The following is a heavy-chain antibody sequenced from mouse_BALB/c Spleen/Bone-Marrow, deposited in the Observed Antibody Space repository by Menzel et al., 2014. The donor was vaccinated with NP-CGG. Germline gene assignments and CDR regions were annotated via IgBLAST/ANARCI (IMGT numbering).Heavy chain of an antibody. CDR1: GFTFSSYY. V-gene: IGHV5-6-2*01. Sequence: EVQLVESGGGLVKLGGSLKLSCAASGFTFSSYYMSWVRQTPEKRLELVAAINSNGGSTYYPDTVKCRFTISRDNAKNTLYLQMSSLKSEDTALYYCARPASAYFAHWGQGPTLTVSS. CDR3: ARPASAYFAH. CDR2: INSNGGST. J-gene: IGHJ2*01.